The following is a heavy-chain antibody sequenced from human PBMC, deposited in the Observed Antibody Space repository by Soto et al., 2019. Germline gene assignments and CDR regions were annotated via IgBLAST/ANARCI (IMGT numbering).Heavy chain of an antibody. CDR3: ARVSNYYGSGSYYKTVDP. D-gene: IGHD3-10*01. J-gene: IGHJ5*02. CDR2: IIPIFGTA. V-gene: IGHV1-69*13. CDR1: GGTFSSYA. Sequence: SVKVSCKPSGGTFSSYAISWVRQAPGQGLEWMGGIIPIFGTANYAQKFQGRVTITADESTSTAYMELSSLRSEDTAVYYCARVSNYYGSGSYYKTVDPWGQGTLVTVSS.